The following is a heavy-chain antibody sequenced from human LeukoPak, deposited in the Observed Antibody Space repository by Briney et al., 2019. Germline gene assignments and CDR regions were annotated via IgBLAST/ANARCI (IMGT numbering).Heavy chain of an antibody. D-gene: IGHD3-10*01. CDR3: ASYYGSGSYYNVHFDY. Sequence: PSETLSLTCAVYGGSFSGYYWSWIRQPPGKGLEWIGEINHSGSTNYSPSLKSRVTISVDTSKNQFSLKLSSVTAADTAVYYCASYYGSGSYYNVHFDYWGQGTLVTVSS. CDR1: GGSFSGYY. CDR2: INHSGST. J-gene: IGHJ4*02. V-gene: IGHV4-34*01.